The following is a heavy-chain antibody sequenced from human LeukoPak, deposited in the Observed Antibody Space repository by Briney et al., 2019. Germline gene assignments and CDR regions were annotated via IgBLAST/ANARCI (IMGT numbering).Heavy chain of an antibody. J-gene: IGHJ6*03. Sequence: PSETLSLTCTVSGGSISSYYWSWIRQPPGKGLEWIGYIYYSGSTNYNPSLKSRVTISVDTSKNQSSLKLSSVTAADTAVYYCARDKSRYMDVWGKGTTVTVSS. V-gene: IGHV4-59*01. CDR1: GGSISSYY. CDR3: ARDKSRYMDV. CDR2: IYYSGST.